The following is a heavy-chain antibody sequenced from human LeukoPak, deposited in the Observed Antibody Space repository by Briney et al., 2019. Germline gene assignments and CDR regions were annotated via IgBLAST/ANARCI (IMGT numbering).Heavy chain of an antibody. CDR3: TRGRGTTKKTCHYFDY. J-gene: IGHJ4*02. V-gene: IGHV1-69*05. Sequence: SVKVSCKASGYTFTNYYIHWVRQAPGQGLEWMGGIIPIFGTANYAQKFQGRVTITTDESTSTAYMELSSLRSEDTAVYYCTRGRGTTKKTCHYFDYWGQGTLVTVSS. CDR1: GYTFTNYY. CDR2: IIPIFGTA. D-gene: IGHD1-7*01.